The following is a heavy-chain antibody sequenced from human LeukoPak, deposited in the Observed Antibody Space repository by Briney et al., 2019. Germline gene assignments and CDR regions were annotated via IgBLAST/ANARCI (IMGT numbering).Heavy chain of an antibody. J-gene: IGHJ4*02. CDR2: ISSSGTYK. V-gene: IGHV3-21*01. Sequence: GGSLRLSCAVSGFTFSSYSMSWVRQAPGKGLEWVSSISSSGTYKYYAGSVKGRFTISRDNAKNSLYLQMNSLRAEDTAVYYCAKGKDSVAGATNDYWGQGTLVTVSS. CDR3: AKGKDSVAGATNDY. D-gene: IGHD6-19*01. CDR1: GFTFSSYS.